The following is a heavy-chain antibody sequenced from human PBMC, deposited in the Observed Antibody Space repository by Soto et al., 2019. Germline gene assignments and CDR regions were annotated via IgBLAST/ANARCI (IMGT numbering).Heavy chain of an antibody. CDR3: APALTVQSSGYTYYGMDV. CDR2: ISYDGSNK. D-gene: IGHD3-22*01. CDR1: GFTFSSYG. Sequence: PGGSLRLSCAASGFTFSSYGMHWVRQAPGKGLEWVAVISYDGSNKYYADSVKGRFTISRDNSKNTLYLQMNSLRAEDTAVYYCAPALTVQSSGYTYYGMDVWGQGTTVTVSS. V-gene: IGHV3-30*03. J-gene: IGHJ6*02.